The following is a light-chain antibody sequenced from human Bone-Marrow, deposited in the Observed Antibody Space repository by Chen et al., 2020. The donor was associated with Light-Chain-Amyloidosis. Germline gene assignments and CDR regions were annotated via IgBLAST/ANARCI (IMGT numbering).Light chain of an antibody. Sequence: SYELTQPPPVSVSPRHSPRTTRSGEALPTTYAYWYQPKPGQAPVLVIHRDTDRPSGISERFSGSSSGTTATVTISGVRAEDEADYHCQSADSSGTYEVIFGGGTKLTVL. V-gene: IGLV3-25*03. CDR2: RDT. CDR3: QSADSSGTYEVI. CDR1: ALPTTY. J-gene: IGLJ2*01.